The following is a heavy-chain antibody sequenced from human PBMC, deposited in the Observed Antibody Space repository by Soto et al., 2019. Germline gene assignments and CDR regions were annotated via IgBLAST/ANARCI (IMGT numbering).Heavy chain of an antibody. J-gene: IGHJ4*02. CDR3: ARQVSWELMGTYYFDY. CDR1: GDSVTSHY. Sequence: SETLSLTCSFSGDSVTSHYLTWIRQSPEKGLEWIGCMYYTGFSHYNPSLKSRLTISVDTSKNQFSLKLSSVTAADTAVYYCARQVSWELMGTYYFDYWGQGTLVTVSS. V-gene: IGHV4-59*08. D-gene: IGHD1-26*01. CDR2: MYYTGFS.